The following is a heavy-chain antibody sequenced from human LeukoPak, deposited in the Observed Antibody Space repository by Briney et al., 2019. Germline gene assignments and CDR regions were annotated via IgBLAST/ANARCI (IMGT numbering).Heavy chain of an antibody. CDR2: INPNSGGT. CDR1: GYTFTGYY. CDR3: ARGGVAAVGALIFDY. V-gene: IGHV1-2*02. Sequence: ASVKVSCKASGYTFTGYYMHWVRQAPGQGLEWMGWINPNSGGTNYAQKFQGRVTMTRDTSISTAYMELSRLRSDDTAVYYCARGGVAAVGALIFDYWGQGTLVTVSS. J-gene: IGHJ4*02. D-gene: IGHD6-13*01.